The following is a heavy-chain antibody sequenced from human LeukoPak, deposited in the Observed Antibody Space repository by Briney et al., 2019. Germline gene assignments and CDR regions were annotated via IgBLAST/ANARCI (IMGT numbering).Heavy chain of an antibody. CDR3: ARALTIFGVVAAFDI. CDR1: GYTFTSYG. CDR2: ISAYNGNT. D-gene: IGHD3-3*01. V-gene: IGHV1-18*01. J-gene: IGHJ3*02. Sequence: ASVKVSCKASGYTFTSYGISWVRQAPGQGLEWMGWISAYNGNTNYAQKLQGRVTMTTDTSTSTAYMELSSLRSEDTAVYYCARALTIFGVVAAFDIWGQGTMVTVSS.